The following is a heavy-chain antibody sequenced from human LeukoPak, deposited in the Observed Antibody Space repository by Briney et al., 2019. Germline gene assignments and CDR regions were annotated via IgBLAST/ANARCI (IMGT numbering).Heavy chain of an antibody. D-gene: IGHD3-10*01. CDR1: GGSISSGGYY. J-gene: IGHJ4*02. CDR2: IYYSGST. CDR3: ARGRFITMVRGVIQGGLDY. V-gene: IGHV4-31*03. Sequence: PSQTLSLTCTVSGGSISSGGYYWSWIRQHPGKGLEWIGYIYYSGSTYYNPSLKSRVTISVDTSKNQFSLKLSSVTAADTAVYYCARGRFITMVRGVIQGGLDYWGQGTLVTVSS.